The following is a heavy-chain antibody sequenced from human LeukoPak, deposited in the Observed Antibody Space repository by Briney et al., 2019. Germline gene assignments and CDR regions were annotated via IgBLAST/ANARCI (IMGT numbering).Heavy chain of an antibody. CDR2: ISYDGSNK. CDR1: GFTFSSYA. Sequence: GGSLRLSCAASGFTFSSYAMHWVRQAPGKGLEWVAVISYDGSNKYYADSVKGRFTISRDNSKNTLYLQMNSLRAEDTAVHYCARDVTEGEFDYWGQGTLVTVSS. D-gene: IGHD1-26*01. CDR3: ARDVTEGEFDY. J-gene: IGHJ4*02. V-gene: IGHV3-30-3*01.